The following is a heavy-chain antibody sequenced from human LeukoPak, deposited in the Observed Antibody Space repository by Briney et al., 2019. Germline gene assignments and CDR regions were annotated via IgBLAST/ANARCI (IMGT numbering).Heavy chain of an antibody. V-gene: IGHV1-18*01. CDR2: ISAYNGNT. D-gene: IGHD3-22*01. CDR3: ARDVLGYYYDSSGYCFDY. J-gene: IGHJ4*02. Sequence: ASVKVSCKASGYTFTSYGISWVRQAPGQGLEWMGWISAYNGNTNYAQKLQGRDTMTTDTSTSTAYMELRSLRSDDTAVYYCARDVLGYYYDSSGYCFDYWGQGTLVTVSS. CDR1: GYTFTSYG.